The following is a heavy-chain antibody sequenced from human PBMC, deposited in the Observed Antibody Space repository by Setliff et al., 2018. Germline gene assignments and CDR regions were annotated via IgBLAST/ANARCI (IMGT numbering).Heavy chain of an antibody. D-gene: IGHD5-18*01. CDR3: VRDRTAYSYGLDV. J-gene: IGHJ6*02. Sequence: SETLSLTCAVYGGSFSNYFWSWIRQPPGKGLEWLGYIYHNGNTNFNPSLKTRVTMSVDTSKNQFALNLRSVTAADAAVYYCVRDRTAYSYGLDVWGQGTTVTVSS. CDR1: GGSFSNYF. V-gene: IGHV4-34*01. CDR2: IYHNGNT.